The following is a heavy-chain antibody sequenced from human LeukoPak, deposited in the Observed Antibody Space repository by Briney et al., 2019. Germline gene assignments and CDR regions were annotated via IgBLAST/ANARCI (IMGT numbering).Heavy chain of an antibody. V-gene: IGHV4-4*07. D-gene: IGHD2-8*01. J-gene: IGHJ4*02. Sequence: SETLSLTCTVSGGSISSYYWSWIRQPAGKGLEWIGRIYTSGSTNYNPSLKSRVTTSVDTSKNQFSLKLSSVTAADTAVYYCARDKAVSAVSDYWGQGTLVTVSS. CDR1: GGSISSYY. CDR2: IYTSGST. CDR3: ARDKAVSAVSDY.